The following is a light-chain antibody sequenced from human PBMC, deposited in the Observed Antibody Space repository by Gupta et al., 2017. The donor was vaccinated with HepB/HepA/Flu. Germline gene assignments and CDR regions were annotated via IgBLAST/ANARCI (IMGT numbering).Light chain of an antibody. CDR1: QSVSSW. CDR2: KAS. J-gene: IGKJ5*01. CDR3: KKYNSDPVT. V-gene: IGKV1-5*03. Sequence: DLHLTPSPSTLSVSVGDRVTITCRASQSVSSWLAWYQQKPGKAPELLIYKASSLKSGVPERFSGSGSGTEFTLTIRSLQPDDVATYYGKKYNSDPVTFGQGTQLEIK.